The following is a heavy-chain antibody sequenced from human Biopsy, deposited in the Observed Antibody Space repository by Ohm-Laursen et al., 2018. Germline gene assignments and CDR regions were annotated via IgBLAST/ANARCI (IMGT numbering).Heavy chain of an antibody. CDR1: GGSVSDSFHF. D-gene: IGHD3-3*01. CDR2: VYYSGTT. J-gene: IGHJ3*01. V-gene: IGHV4-61*03. Sequence: GTLSLTCTVSGGSVSDSFHFWSWIRQPPGKGLEWIGDVYYSGTTNYNPSLKSRLTISVDTSKNHFSLNLRSVTAADTAVYSCARLGNFWNAEDGLDLWGLGTMVTVSS. CDR3: ARLGNFWNAEDGLDL.